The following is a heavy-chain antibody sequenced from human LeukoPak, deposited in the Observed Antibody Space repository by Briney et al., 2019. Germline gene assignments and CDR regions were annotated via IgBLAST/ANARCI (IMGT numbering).Heavy chain of an antibody. CDR1: GYTFTDYY. CDR2: INLNSGGT. V-gene: IGHV1-2*02. CDR3: ARDAGYCTGGSCWYFDH. Sequence: GGSVKVSCKASGYTFTDYYMHWVRQAPGQGLEWMGWINLNSGGTNLAQRFQGRVTMTRDTSISTAYMDLSRLISEDTAVYYCARDAGYCTGGSCWYFDHWGQGTLVTLSS. D-gene: IGHD2-15*01. J-gene: IGHJ4*02.